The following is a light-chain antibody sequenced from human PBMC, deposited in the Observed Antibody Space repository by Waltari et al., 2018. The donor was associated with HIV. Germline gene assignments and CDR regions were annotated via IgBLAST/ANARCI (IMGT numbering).Light chain of an antibody. CDR1: QSIGPW. CDR3: QQYYIYPRT. CDR2: EAS. Sequence: DIQMTQSPSTLSASVGDRVPITCRASQSIGPWLAWYQQRPGRAPNLLIYEASSLESGVPSSFSGSGSGTEFTLTINSLQPDDFSTYYCQQYYIYPRTFGQGTKVEIK. J-gene: IGKJ1*01. V-gene: IGKV1-5*03.